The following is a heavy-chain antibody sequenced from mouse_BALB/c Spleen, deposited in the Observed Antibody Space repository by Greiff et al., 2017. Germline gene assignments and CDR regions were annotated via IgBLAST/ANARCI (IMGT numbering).Heavy chain of an antibody. CDR2: ISSGGST. CDR1: GFTFSSYA. V-gene: IGHV5-6-5*01. J-gene: IGHJ2*01. D-gene: IGHD2-10*02. Sequence: EVQVVESGGGLVKPGGSLKLSCAASGFTFSSYAMSWVRQTPEKRLEWVASISSGGSTYYPDSVKGRFTISRDNARNILYLQMSSLRSEDTAMYYCARSTYGNSFDDWGQGTTLTVSS. CDR3: ARSTYGNSFDD.